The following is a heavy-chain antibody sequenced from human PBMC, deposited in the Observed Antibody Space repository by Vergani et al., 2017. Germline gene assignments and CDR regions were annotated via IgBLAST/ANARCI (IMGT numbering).Heavy chain of an antibody. Sequence: EVQLVESGGGLVQPGRSLRLSCAATGFTFDDYAMHWVRQAPGKGLEWVSGISWNSGSIGYADSVKGRFTISRDNSKNSLYLQMNSLRTEDTALYYCAKSDDYIWGSYRLDYYFDYWGQGTLVTVSS. D-gene: IGHD3-16*02. CDR1: GFTFDDYA. V-gene: IGHV3-9*01. CDR3: AKSDDYIWGSYRLDYYFDY. J-gene: IGHJ4*02. CDR2: ISWNSGSI.